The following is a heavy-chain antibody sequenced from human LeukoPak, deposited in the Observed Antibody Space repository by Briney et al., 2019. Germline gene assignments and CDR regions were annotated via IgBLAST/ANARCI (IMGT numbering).Heavy chain of an antibody. D-gene: IGHD2-2*01. V-gene: IGHV1-69*10. Sequence: GASVRVCCKASGGTFDTYAISWVRQAPGQGREWVGGIIPTFGLVNYAEDLQGRATITADKSTSTFFMEMTSLGSDDTAMYYCVSSPPVGQLPIISYFDPWGQGTLVTVSS. CDR1: GGTFDTYA. CDR2: IIPTFGLV. J-gene: IGHJ5*02. CDR3: VSSPPVGQLPIISYFDP.